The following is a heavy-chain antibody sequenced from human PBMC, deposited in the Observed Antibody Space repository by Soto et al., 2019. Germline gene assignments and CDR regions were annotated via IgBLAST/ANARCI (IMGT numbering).Heavy chain of an antibody. CDR1: GGSISSYY. D-gene: IGHD1-26*01. V-gene: IGHV4-59*01. CDR2: IYYSGST. CDR3: ATSSGSYSGFDY. J-gene: IGHJ4*02. Sequence: PSETLSLTCTVSGGSISSYYWSWIRQPPGKGLEWIGYIYYSGSTNYNPSLKSRVTISVETPKNQFSLKLSSVTAADTAVYYCATSSGSYSGFDYWGQGTMVTVSS.